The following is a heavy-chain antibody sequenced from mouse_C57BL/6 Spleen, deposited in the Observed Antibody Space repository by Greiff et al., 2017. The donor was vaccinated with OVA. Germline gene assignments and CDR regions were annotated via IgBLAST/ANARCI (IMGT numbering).Heavy chain of an antibody. V-gene: IGHV1-55*01. J-gene: IGHJ3*01. CDR3: ARAYESYYVSPWFAY. CDR2: IYPGSGST. CDR1: GYTFTSYW. D-gene: IGHD2-3*01. Sequence: VQLQQPWAELVKPGASVKMSCKASGYTFTSYWITWVKQRPGQGLEWIGYIYPGSGSTNYNEKFKSTATLTVDPSSSTAYMRLSSLTSEDSAVYYGARAYESYYVSPWFAYWGQGTLVTVSA.